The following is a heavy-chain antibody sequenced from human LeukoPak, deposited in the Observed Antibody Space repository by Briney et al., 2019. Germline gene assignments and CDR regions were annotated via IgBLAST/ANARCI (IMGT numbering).Heavy chain of an antibody. J-gene: IGHJ4*02. Sequence: PGGSLRLSCAASGFTFSSYAMSWVRQAPGKGLEWVSAISGSGGSTYYADSVKGRFTISRDNSKNTLYLQMNSLRAEDTAVYYCAPQHGLGSYSDPYYFDYWGQGTLVTVSS. D-gene: IGHD3-10*01. CDR2: ISGSGGST. CDR1: GFTFSSYA. V-gene: IGHV3-23*01. CDR3: APQHGLGSYSDPYYFDY.